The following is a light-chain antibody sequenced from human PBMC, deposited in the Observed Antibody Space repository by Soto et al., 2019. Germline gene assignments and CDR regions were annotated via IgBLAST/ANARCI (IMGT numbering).Light chain of an antibody. Sequence: DIQMTQSPSSLSASIGDRVTITCRASQSIGSPLNWFQQKAGKAPKLLIYAASSLQTGVPSRFSGSGSGTDFTLTISSLQPEDFATYYCQQSYSTPPMYTFGHGTKLAIK. CDR2: AAS. CDR3: QQSYSTPPMYT. V-gene: IGKV1-39*01. J-gene: IGKJ2*01. CDR1: QSIGSP.